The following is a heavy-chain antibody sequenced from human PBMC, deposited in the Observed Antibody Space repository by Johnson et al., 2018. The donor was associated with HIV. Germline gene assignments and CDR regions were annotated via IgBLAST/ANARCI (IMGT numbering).Heavy chain of an antibody. D-gene: IGHD2-15*01. V-gene: IGHV3-30*04. CDR2: ISYDGSQT. CDR3: AREGYCSGGSCYSNAFDI. J-gene: IGHJ3*02. CDR1: GFTFSRYA. Sequence: QVQLVESGGGVVQPGRSLRLSCAASGFTFSRYAMHWVRQAPGKGLEWVAVISYDGSQTYYADSVTGRVTISRDNSKNTLYLQMNSLRAGDTAVYYCAREGYCSGGSCYSNAFDIWGQGTMVTVSS.